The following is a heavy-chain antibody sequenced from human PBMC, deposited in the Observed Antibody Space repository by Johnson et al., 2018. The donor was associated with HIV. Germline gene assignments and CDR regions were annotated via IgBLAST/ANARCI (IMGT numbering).Heavy chain of an antibody. V-gene: IGHV3-23*04. Sequence: VQVVESGGGLVKPGGSLRLSCAASGFSLSVYAMTWVRQAPGKGLEWVSTISGGGGTTNYADSVKGRFTISRDTFKNTLYLQMGSLRVEDTAVYYCVKDLYCTGGICRTDAFDVWGQGTTVTASS. D-gene: IGHD2-8*02. CDR2: ISGGGGTT. J-gene: IGHJ3*01. CDR1: GFSLSVYA. CDR3: VKDLYCTGGICRTDAFDV.